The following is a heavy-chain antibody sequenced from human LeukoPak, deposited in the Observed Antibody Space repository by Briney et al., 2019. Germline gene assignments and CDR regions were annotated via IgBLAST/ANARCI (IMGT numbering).Heavy chain of an antibody. CDR1: GGSFSGYY. D-gene: IGHD4/OR15-4a*01. CDR3: ARGAVVLRAFDY. Sequence: SETLSLTCAVSGGSFSGYYWSWIRQPPGKGLDWIGEINHSGSTNYNPSLKSRVTISVDTSKNQFSLKLSSVTAADTAVYYCARGAVVLRAFDYWGQGTLVTVSS. V-gene: IGHV4-34*01. CDR2: INHSGST. J-gene: IGHJ4*02.